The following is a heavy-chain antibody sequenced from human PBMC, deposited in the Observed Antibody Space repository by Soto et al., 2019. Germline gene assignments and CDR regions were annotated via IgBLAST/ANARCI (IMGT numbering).Heavy chain of an antibody. CDR3: ARERTRGFDP. CDR1: GYPFPSYD. Sequence: QVHLFQSGAEVKKLGASVKVSCKASGYPFPSYDTNWVRQATGQGLEWMGWMNPNSGNTAYAQKFLGRVTMTRNTSISTAYMELSSLRSEDTAVYYCARERTRGFDPWGQGTLVTVSS. CDR2: MNPNSGNT. J-gene: IGHJ5*02. V-gene: IGHV1-8*01.